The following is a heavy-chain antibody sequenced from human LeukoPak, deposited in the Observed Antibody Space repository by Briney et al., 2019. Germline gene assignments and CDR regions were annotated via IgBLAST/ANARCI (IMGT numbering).Heavy chain of an antibody. CDR2: ISAYNGNT. V-gene: IGHV1-18*01. CDR3: ARSIDYGGNLHLDY. D-gene: IGHD4-23*01. Sequence: ASVKVSCKASGGTFSSYAISWVRQAPGQGLEWMGWISAYNGNTNYAQKLQGRVTVTTDTSTSTAYMELRSLRSDDTAVYYCARSIDYGGNLHLDYWGQGTLVTVSS. J-gene: IGHJ4*02. CDR1: GGTFSSYA.